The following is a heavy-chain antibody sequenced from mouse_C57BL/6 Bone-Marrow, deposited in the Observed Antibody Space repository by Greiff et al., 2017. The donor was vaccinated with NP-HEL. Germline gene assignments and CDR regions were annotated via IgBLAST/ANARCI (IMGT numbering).Heavy chain of an antibody. D-gene: IGHD4-1*01. V-gene: IGHV1-81*01. CDR2: IYPRSGNT. CDR1: GYTFTSYG. J-gene: IGHJ2*01. CDR3: ARKLGRGDYFDY. Sequence: VQLVESGAELARPGASVKLSCKASGYTFTSYGISWVKQRTGQGLEWIGEIYPRSGNTYYNEKFKGKATLTADKSSSTAYMELRSLTSDDSAVYFCARKLGRGDYFDYWGQGTTLTVSS.